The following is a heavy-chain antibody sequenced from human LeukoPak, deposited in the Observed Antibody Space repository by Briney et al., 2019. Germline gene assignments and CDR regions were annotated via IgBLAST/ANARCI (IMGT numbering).Heavy chain of an antibody. CDR3: AREGPIVGATTIDY. J-gene: IGHJ4*02. CDR2: IYASGST. CDR1: GGSISSLF. Sequence: SETLSLTCTVSGGSISSLFWTWLRQPAGKGLEWIGRIYASGSTNYNPSLKSRVTLSVDTSKNQFSLKLNSVTAADTAVYYCAREGPIVGATTIDYWGQGTLVTVSS. V-gene: IGHV4-4*07. D-gene: IGHD1-26*01.